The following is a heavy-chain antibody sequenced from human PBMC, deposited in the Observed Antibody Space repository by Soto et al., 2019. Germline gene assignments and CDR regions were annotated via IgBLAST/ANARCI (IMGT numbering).Heavy chain of an antibody. J-gene: IGHJ6*02. D-gene: IGHD1-1*01. V-gene: IGHV1-69*13. CDR2: IIPIFGTA. CDR3: ARDQCPANCYTPAPPLCYYYYGMDV. CDR1: GGTFSSYA. Sequence: ASVKVSCKASGGTFSSYAISWVRQAPGQRLEWMGGIIPIFGTANYAQKFQGRVTITADESTSTAYMELSSLRSEDTAVYYCARDQCPANCYTPAPPLCYYYYGMDVWGQGTTVTVSS.